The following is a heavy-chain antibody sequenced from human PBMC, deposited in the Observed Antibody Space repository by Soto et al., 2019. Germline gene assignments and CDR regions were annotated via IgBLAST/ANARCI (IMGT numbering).Heavy chain of an antibody. Sequence: ASETLSLTCTVFGGSISSSSYYWGWKRQPPGKGLEWIGSIYYSGSTYYNPSLKSRVTISVDTSKNQFSLKLSSVTAADTAVYYCARPSRPGVPTPIDYWGQGTLVTVSS. CDR3: ARPSRPGVPTPIDY. CDR1: GGSISSSSYY. V-gene: IGHV4-39*01. CDR2: IYYSGST. J-gene: IGHJ4*02. D-gene: IGHD7-27*01.